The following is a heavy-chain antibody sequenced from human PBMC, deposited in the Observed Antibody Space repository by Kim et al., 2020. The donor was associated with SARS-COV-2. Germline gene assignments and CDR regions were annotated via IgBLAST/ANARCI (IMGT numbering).Heavy chain of an antibody. Sequence: GGSLRLSFAASGFTFRTYWMHWVRQAPGKGLVWVSRTNGDGSTTNYADSVKGRFTISRDNAKNTLYLQLNSLRAEDTAIYYCARRYYDSRGYYYFDSWGQGTLVTVSS. V-gene: IGHV3-74*01. D-gene: IGHD3-22*01. J-gene: IGHJ4*02. CDR3: ARRYYDSRGYYYFDS. CDR2: TNGDGSTT. CDR1: GFTFRTYW.